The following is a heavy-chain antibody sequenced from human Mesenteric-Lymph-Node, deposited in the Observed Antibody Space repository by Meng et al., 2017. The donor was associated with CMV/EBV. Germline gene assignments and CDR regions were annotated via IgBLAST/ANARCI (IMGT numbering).Heavy chain of an antibody. CDR2: INPNSGGT. D-gene: IGHD1-26*01. V-gene: IGHV1-2*02. CDR1: GYTFTGYY. CDR3: ARVLRSPSGGFDI. Sequence: ASVKVSCKASGYTFTGYYMHWVRQAPGQGLEWMGWINPNSGGTNYAQKFQGRVAMTRDTSISTAYMELSRLRSDDTAVYYCARVLRSPSGGFDIWGQGTLVTVSS. J-gene: IGHJ3*02.